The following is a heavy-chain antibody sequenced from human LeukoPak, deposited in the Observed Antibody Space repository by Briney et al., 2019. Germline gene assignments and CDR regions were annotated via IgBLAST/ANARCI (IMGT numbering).Heavy chain of an antibody. Sequence: SAVTVSCKASGGTFSNYSIIWLRQAPGQGLEGMGGVIPIFGTANYAQKFQGRVTITADESTSTAYMELSSLRSEDTAVYYCASHRGSYSSSPGDYFDYWGQGTLVTVSS. CDR2: VIPIFGTA. CDR1: GGTFSNYS. CDR3: ASHRGSYSSSPGDYFDY. V-gene: IGHV1-69*13. D-gene: IGHD6-6*01. J-gene: IGHJ4*02.